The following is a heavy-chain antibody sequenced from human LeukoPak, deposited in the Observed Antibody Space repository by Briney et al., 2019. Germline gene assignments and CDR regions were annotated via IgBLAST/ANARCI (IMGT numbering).Heavy chain of an antibody. D-gene: IGHD2-15*01. CDR3: ARVGRGCSGGSCYLSPDFDY. CDR2: IYYSGST. Sequence: PSETLSLTCTVSGGSLSSYYWSWIRQPPGKGLEWIGYIYYSGSTNYNPSLKSRVTISVDTSKNQFSLKLSSVTAADTAVYYCARVGRGCSGGSCYLSPDFDYWGQGTLVTVSS. CDR1: GGSLSSYY. J-gene: IGHJ4*02. V-gene: IGHV4-59*01.